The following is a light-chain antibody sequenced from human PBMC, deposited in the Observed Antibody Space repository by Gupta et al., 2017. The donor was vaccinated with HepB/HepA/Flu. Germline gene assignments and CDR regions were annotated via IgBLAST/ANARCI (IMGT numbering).Light chain of an antibody. CDR2: KAS. J-gene: IGKJ1*01. Sequence: DIQMTQSPSTLSASVGDRVTIACRASQTITTYLAWYQQKPGKAPKVLIYKASILESGVPSRFSGSGSGTEFTLTISSLQPDDVATYYCQQYNNEPRTFGQGTKVEIK. V-gene: IGKV1-5*03. CDR1: QTITTY. CDR3: QQYNNEPRT.